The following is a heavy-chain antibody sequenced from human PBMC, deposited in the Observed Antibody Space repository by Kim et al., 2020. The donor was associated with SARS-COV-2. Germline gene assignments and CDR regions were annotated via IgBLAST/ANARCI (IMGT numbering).Heavy chain of an antibody. V-gene: IGHV4-39*02. CDR3: ARDGIAAAGPAN. J-gene: IGHJ4*02. D-gene: IGHD6-13*01. CDR1: GGSISSSSYY. Sequence: SETLSLTCTVSGGSISSSSYYWGWIRQPPGKGLEWIGSIYYSGSTYYNPSLKSRVTISVDTSKNQFSLKLSSVTAADTAVYYCARDGIAAAGPANWGQGT. CDR2: IYYSGST.